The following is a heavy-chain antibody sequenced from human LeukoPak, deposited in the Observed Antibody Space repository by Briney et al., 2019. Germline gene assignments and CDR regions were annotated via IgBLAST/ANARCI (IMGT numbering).Heavy chain of an antibody. Sequence: AGESLKISCKGSGYSFTSYWAVWLRQMPGKGLETMGIIYPGDSDTRYSPSFQGQVTISADKSISTAYLQWSSLKASDTAMYYCARQPPGSIAAAGPYFDYWGQGTLSPSPQ. CDR1: GYSFTSYW. V-gene: IGHV5-51*01. CDR3: ARQPPGSIAAAGPYFDY. D-gene: IGHD6-13*01. CDR2: IYPGDSDT. J-gene: IGHJ4*02.